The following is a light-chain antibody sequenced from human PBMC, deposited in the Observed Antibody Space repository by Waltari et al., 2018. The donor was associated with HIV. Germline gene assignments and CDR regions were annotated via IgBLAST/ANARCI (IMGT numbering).Light chain of an antibody. CDR1: QPINKF. Sequence: DIQMSQSPSSASASVGDRVTITCRANQPINKFLAWYQQRPGRAPTLLVYRASVLQSGVSSRFNGSGSELDFTLSIANLQPEDSAVYYCQQAKSFPHTFGGGT. CDR3: QQAKSFPHT. V-gene: IGKV1-12*01. CDR2: RAS. J-gene: IGKJ4*01.